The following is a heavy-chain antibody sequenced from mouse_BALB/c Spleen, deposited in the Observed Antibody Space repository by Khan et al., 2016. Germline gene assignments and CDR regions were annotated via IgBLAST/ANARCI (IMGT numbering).Heavy chain of an antibody. CDR3: AREGLRRGFAY. V-gene: IGHV5-4*02. CDR1: GFTFSDYY. J-gene: IGHJ3*01. CDR2: ISDGGSYT. D-gene: IGHD2-4*01. Sequence: VELVESGGGLVKPGGSLKLSCAASGFTFSDYYMYWVRQTPEKRLEWVATISDGGSYTYYPDSVKGRFTISSDNAKNNLYLQMSSLKSEDTAMYYCAREGLRRGFAYWGQGTLVTVSA.